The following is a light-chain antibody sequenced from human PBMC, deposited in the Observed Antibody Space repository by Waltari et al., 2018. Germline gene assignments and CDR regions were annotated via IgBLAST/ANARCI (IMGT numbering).Light chain of an antibody. J-gene: IGKJ4*01. CDR3: QQRRNWPLT. CDR2: DAS. V-gene: IGKV3-11*01. CDR1: PSGSWY. Sequence: ATLSCEASPSGSWYLACYHQGPGQAPRLLIYDASNRATGIPARFSGSGSETDFTLTISSLEPEDSAVYYCQQRRNWPLTFGGGTKVEIK.